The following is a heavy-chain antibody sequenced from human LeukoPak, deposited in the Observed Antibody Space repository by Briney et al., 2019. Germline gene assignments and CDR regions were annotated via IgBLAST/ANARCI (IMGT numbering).Heavy chain of an antibody. CDR2: ISSNGGST. Sequence: PGGSLRLSCSASGFTFSSYAMHWVRQAPGKGLEYVPAISSNGGSTYYADSVKGRFTISRDNSKNTLYLQMSSQRAEDTAVYYCVKGGYWGQGTLVTVSS. V-gene: IGHV3-64D*06. J-gene: IGHJ4*02. CDR3: VKGGY. CDR1: GFTFSSYA.